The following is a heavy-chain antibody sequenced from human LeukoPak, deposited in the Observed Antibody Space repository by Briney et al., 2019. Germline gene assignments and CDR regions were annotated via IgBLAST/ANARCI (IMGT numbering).Heavy chain of an antibody. J-gene: IGHJ4*02. D-gene: IGHD4-17*01. CDR1: GYSFTSYG. CDR3: ARDWGTTVTYDLSPAFDY. CDR2: ISAYNGNT. Sequence: ASVKVSFKSSGYSFTSYGISWVRQAPGQGLEWMGWISAYNGNTNYAQTLQSRVTMTTDTSTSTAYMELRSLRSDDTAVYYCARDWGTTVTYDLSPAFDYCSQGTLVTVS. V-gene: IGHV1-18*01.